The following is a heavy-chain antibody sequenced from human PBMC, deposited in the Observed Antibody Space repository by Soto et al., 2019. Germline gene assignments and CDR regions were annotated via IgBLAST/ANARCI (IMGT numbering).Heavy chain of an antibody. D-gene: IGHD2-2*01. CDR3: AKGQSSSVYDGMDV. Sequence: EVQLLESGGGLVQPGGSLRLSCAASGFTFNNYAMTWVRQAPGKGLEWVSGLSGSGGSTYHADSVKGRFTISRDNSKNTLYVQMNSLRADDTAVYYCAKGQSSSVYDGMDVWGQGTTVTVSS. V-gene: IGHV3-23*01. CDR1: GFTFNNYA. J-gene: IGHJ6*02. CDR2: LSGSGGST.